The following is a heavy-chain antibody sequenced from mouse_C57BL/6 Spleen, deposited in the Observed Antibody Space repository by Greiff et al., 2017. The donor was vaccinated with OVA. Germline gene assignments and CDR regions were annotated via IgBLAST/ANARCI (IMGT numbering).Heavy chain of an antibody. CDR3: TRSPTDGYYAMDY. Sequence: VQLVESGAELVRPGASVTLSCKASGYTFTDYEMHWVKQTPVHGLEWIGAIDPETGGTAYNQKFKGKAILTADKSSSTAYMELRSLTSEDSAVYYCTRSPTDGYYAMDYWGQGTSVTVSS. J-gene: IGHJ4*01. V-gene: IGHV1-15*01. D-gene: IGHD2-3*01. CDR1: GYTFTDYE. CDR2: IDPETGGT.